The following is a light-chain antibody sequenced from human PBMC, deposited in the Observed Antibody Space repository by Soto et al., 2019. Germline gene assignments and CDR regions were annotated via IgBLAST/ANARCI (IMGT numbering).Light chain of an antibody. CDR3: QSYDSSLSGSGV. CDR1: SSNIGAGYD. Sequence: QSVLTQPPSVSGAPGQRVTISCTGSSSNIGAGYDVHWYQQLPGTAPKLLIYGNSNRPSGVPDRFSGSKSGTSASLAITGLQAEDEAVYYCQSYDSSLSGSGVFGGGTTVTVL. J-gene: IGLJ3*02. V-gene: IGLV1-40*01. CDR2: GNS.